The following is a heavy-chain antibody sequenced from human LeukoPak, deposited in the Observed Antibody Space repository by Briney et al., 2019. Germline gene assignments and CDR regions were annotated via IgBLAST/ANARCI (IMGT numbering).Heavy chain of an antibody. V-gene: IGHV3-21*01. J-gene: IGHJ4*02. Sequence: PGGSLRLSCAASGFTFSSYSMNWVRQAPGKGLGWVSSISSSSSYIYYADSVKGRFTISRDNAKNSLYLQMNSLRAEDTAVYYCAREVTGDTAMADYWGQGTLVTVSS. CDR2: ISSSSSYI. D-gene: IGHD5-18*01. CDR1: GFTFSSYS. CDR3: AREVTGDTAMADY.